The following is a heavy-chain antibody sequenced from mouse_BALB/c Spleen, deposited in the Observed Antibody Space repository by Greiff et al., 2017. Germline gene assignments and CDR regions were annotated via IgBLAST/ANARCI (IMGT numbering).Heavy chain of an antibody. CDR1: GFSLSTSGMG. J-gene: IGHJ3*01. D-gene: IGHD2-3*01. Sequence: QVTLKESGPGILQPSQTLSLTCSFSGFSLSTSGMGVSWIRQPSGKGLEWLAHIYWDDDKRYNPSLKSRLTISKDTSRNQVFLKITSVDTADTATYYCARRFSDGYYFAYWGQGTLVTVSA. CDR3: ARRFSDGYYFAY. V-gene: IGHV8-12*01. CDR2: IYWDDDK.